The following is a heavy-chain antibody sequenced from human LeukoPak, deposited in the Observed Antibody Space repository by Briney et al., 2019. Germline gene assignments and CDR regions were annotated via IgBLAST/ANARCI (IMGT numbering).Heavy chain of an antibody. D-gene: IGHD4-17*01. J-gene: IGHJ4*02. Sequence: ASVKVSFKSSVYTFTGYYMHWVRQAPGQGREWVGWINPNSGGTNYGQKFQGRVTMTRDTSISTAYMELSRLRSDDTAVYYCARETDDYGDYFDYWGQGTLVTVSS. V-gene: IGHV1-2*02. CDR1: VYTFTGYY. CDR2: INPNSGGT. CDR3: ARETDDYGDYFDY.